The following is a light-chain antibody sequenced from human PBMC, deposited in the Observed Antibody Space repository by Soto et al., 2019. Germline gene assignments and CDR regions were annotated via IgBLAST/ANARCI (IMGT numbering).Light chain of an antibody. CDR1: QSISSF. Sequence: DIPMTQSPSSLSASVGDRVTITCRASQSISSFLSWYQQKPEKAPKLLIHTASGLQSGVPSRFSGAGYGTEFTLTISSLQPEDFATYYCQQSSTFPLTFGGGTKVEIK. J-gene: IGKJ4*01. CDR2: TAS. CDR3: QQSSTFPLT. V-gene: IGKV1-39*01.